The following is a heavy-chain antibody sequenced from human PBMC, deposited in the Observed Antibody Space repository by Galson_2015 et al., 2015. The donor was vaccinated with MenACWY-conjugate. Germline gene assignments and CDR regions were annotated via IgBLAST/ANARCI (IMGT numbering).Heavy chain of an antibody. J-gene: IGHJ3*02. CDR2: IDWRDNK. Sequence: PALVKPPQPLTLTCTFSGFSLRTYEMCIYWVRQPPGKALEWLARIDWRDNKYYTTSLKTRLTISKDTSTNQVVLTMTNVDPVDTATYYCARMHIVLDATDAFDIWGQGTMVTVSS. CDR1: GFSLRTYEMC. V-gene: IGHV2-70*11. D-gene: IGHD3-22*01. CDR3: ARMHIVLDATDAFDI.